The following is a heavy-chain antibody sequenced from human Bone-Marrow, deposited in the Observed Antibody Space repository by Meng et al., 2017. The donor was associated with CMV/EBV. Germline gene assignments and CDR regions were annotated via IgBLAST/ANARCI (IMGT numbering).Heavy chain of an antibody. V-gene: IGHV1-2*02. D-gene: IGHD3-3*01. Sequence: ASVKVSFKASGYTFTGYYMHWVRQAPGQGLEWMGWINPNSGGTNYAQKFQGRVTMTRDTSISTAYMELSRLRSDDTAVYYCARAEYYYDFWSGYYTGGYFDHWGQGTLVTVSS. CDR1: GYTFTGYY. CDR2: INPNSGGT. J-gene: IGHJ4*02. CDR3: ARAEYYYDFWSGYYTGGYFDH.